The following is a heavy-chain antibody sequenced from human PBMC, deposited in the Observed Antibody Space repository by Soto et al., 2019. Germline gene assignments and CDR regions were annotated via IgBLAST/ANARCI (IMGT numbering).Heavy chain of an antibody. CDR2: IYSGGTT. D-gene: IGHD1-7*01. Sequence: GGSLRLSCAASGFTVSSNYMSWVRQAPGKGLEWVSVIYSGGTTNPTDSVKGRFTISRDSSKNTLYLQMNSLRAEDTAVYYCARGHSELYFDYWGQGALVTVSS. V-gene: IGHV3-53*01. J-gene: IGHJ4*02. CDR1: GFTVSSNY. CDR3: ARGHSELYFDY.